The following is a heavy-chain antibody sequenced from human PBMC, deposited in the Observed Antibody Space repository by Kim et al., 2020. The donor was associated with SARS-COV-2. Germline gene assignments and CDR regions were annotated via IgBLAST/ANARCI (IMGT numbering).Heavy chain of an antibody. V-gene: IGHV4-38-2*02. Sequence: SETLSLTCTVSGYSISSGYYWGWIRQPPGKGLEWIGSIYHSGSTYYNPSLKSRVTISVDTSKNQFSLKLSSETAADTAVYYCARGDTMVRGVIGYWGQGTLVTVSS. CDR3: ARGDTMVRGVIGY. J-gene: IGHJ4*02. CDR1: GYSISSGYY. CDR2: IYHSGST. D-gene: IGHD3-10*01.